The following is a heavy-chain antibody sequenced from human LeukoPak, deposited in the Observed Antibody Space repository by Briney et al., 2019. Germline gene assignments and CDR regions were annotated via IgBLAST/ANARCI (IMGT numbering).Heavy chain of an antibody. CDR3: ARAYYDFWSGRYYYYMDV. CDR2: IYYSGST. CDR1: GGSISSYY. D-gene: IGHD3-3*01. V-gene: IGHV4-59*01. J-gene: IGHJ6*03. Sequence: SETLSLTCTVSGGSISSYYWSWLRQPPGKGLEGIGYIYYSGSTNYNPSLKSRVTISVDTSKNQFSLKLSSVTAADTAVYYCARAYYDFWSGRYYYYMDVWGKGTTVTVSS.